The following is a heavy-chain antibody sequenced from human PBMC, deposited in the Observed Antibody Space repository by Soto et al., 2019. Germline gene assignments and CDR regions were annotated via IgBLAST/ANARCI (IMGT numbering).Heavy chain of an antibody. D-gene: IGHD5-12*01. V-gene: IGHV4-59*01. CDR2: IYYSGST. J-gene: IGHJ5*02. CDR1: GGSISSYY. CDR3: ARIGSDIVATLDWFDP. Sequence: PSETLSLTCTVSGGSISSYYWSWIRQPPGKGLEWIGYIYYSGSTNHNPSLKSRVTISVDTSKNQFSLKLSSVTAADTAVYYCARIGSDIVATLDWFDPWGQGTLVTVSS.